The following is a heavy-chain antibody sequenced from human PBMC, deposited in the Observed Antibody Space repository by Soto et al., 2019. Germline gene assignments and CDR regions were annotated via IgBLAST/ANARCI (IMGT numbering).Heavy chain of an antibody. D-gene: IGHD6-19*01. V-gene: IGHV3-23*01. CDR2: ISGSGGST. J-gene: IGHJ4*02. Sequence: GGSLRLSCAASGFTFSSYAMSWVRQAPGKGLEWVSAISGSGGSTYYADSVKGRFTISRDNSKNTLYLQMNSLRAEDTAVYYCANTPSVAGNIDYWGQGTLVTVSS. CDR1: GFTFSSYA. CDR3: ANTPSVAGNIDY.